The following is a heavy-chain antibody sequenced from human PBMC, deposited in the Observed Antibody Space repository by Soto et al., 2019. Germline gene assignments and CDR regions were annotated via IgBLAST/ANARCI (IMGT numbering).Heavy chain of an antibody. V-gene: IGHV1-69*01. Sequence: QVQLVQSGAEVRKPGSSVKVSCKATGGIFSRHAISWVRQAPGQGLEWMGGIIPIFGTANHPQKFQGRVTMIADESTGTVYMEGSSLRCEDTAMYDCARGWGYESNDYDYAYWGQGTLANVSS. D-gene: IGHD3-16*01. CDR3: ARGWGYESNDYDYAY. CDR2: IIPIFGTA. J-gene: IGHJ4*02. CDR1: GGIFSRHA.